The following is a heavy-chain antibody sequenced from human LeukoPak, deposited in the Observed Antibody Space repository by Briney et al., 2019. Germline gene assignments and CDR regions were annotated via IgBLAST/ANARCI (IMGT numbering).Heavy chain of an antibody. V-gene: IGHV7-4-1*02. CDR3: ARFTGSSPYYFDC. D-gene: IGHD3-10*01. CDR1: GYTFTTYA. Sequence: GAPVKVSCKASGYTFTTYAMNWVRQAPGQGLEWMGWINTNTGNPTYAQRFTGRFVFSLDTSVSTAYLQISSLKAEDTAVYYCARFTGSSPYYFDCWGQGTLVTVSS. CDR2: INTNTGNP. J-gene: IGHJ4*02.